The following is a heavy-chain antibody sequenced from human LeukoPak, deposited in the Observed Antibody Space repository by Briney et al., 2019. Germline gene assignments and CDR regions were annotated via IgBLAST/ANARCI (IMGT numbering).Heavy chain of an antibody. J-gene: IGHJ6*02. Sequence: GGSLRLSCAVSGFTFSNYDMHWVRQAPGKGLEWVAVIWYDGSNKYYADSVKGRFTISRDNSKNTLYLQMNSLRAEDTAVYYCARDLEYSSSLTPVYYYYGMDVWGQGTTVTVSS. V-gene: IGHV3-33*08. CDR2: IWYDGSNK. CDR3: ARDLEYSSSLTPVYYYYGMDV. CDR1: GFTFSNYD. D-gene: IGHD6-6*01.